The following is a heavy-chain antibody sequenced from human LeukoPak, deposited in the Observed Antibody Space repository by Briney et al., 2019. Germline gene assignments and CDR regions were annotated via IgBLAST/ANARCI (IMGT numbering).Heavy chain of an antibody. CDR2: IYYSGST. V-gene: IGHV4-59*08. J-gene: IGHJ6*02. CDR3: ARSGRDILTGYYYYYGMDV. CDR1: GGSISSYY. D-gene: IGHD3-9*01. Sequence: SSETLSLTCTVSGGSISSYYWSWIRQPPGKGLEWIGYIYYSGSTNYNPSLKSRVTISVDTSKNQFSLKLSSVTAADTAVYYCARSGRDILTGYYYYYGMDVWGQGTTVTVSS.